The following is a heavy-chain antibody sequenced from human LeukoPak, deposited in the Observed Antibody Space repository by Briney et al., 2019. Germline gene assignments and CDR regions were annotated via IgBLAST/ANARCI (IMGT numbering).Heavy chain of an antibody. Sequence: SETLSLTCTVSGGSISSYYWSWIRQPPGKGLEWIGEINHSGSTNYNPSLKSRVTISVDTSKNQFSLKLSSVTAADTAVYYCARICCSTYYYYGMDVWGQGTTVTVSS. J-gene: IGHJ6*02. V-gene: IGHV4-34*01. CDR2: INHSGST. CDR3: ARICCSTYYYYGMDV. D-gene: IGHD2-2*01. CDR1: GGSISSYY.